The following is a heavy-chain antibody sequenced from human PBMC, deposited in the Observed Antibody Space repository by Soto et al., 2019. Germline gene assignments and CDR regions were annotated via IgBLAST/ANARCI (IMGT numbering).Heavy chain of an antibody. CDR3: ARGGDYDILTGRSGWFDP. V-gene: IGHV1-18*01. Sequence: ASVKVXCKASGYTFTSYGISWVRQAPGQGLEWMGWISAYNGNTNYAQKLQGRVTMTTDTSTSTAYMELRSLRSDDTAVYYCARGGDYDILTGRSGWFDPWGQGTLVTVSS. J-gene: IGHJ5*02. CDR1: GYTFTSYG. D-gene: IGHD3-9*01. CDR2: ISAYNGNT.